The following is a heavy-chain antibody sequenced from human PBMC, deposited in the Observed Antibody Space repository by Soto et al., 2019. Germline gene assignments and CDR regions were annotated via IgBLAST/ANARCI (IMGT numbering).Heavy chain of an antibody. CDR2: ISWNSGSI. Sequence: EVQLVESGGNLVQPGRSLRLSGAASGFIFDDYAMHWFRQPPGKGLEWVSCISWNSGSIGYADSVKGRFTVSRDNAKHSLYLQMNSLRPEDTCLYYCAKDSRSSLLDFDSGGQGTRVRVSS. D-gene: IGHD2-21*02. CDR3: AKDSRSSLLDFDS. J-gene: IGHJ4*02. CDR1: GFIFDDYA. V-gene: IGHV3-9*01.